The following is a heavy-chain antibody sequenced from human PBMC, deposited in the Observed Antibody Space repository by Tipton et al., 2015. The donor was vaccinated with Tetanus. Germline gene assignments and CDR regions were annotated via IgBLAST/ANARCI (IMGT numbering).Heavy chain of an antibody. CDR2: ISSSGSTI. D-gene: IGHD6-6*01. J-gene: IGHJ2*01. CDR1: GFTFSDYY. Sequence: SLRLSCAASGFTFSDYYTSWIRQAPGKGLEWVSYISSSGSTIYYADSVKGRSTISRDNAKNSLSLQVNSLRAEDTAVYYCARVWGRGQLVTKPNWYFDLWGRGTLVTVSS. CDR3: ARVWGRGQLVTKPNWYFDL. V-gene: IGHV3-11*01.